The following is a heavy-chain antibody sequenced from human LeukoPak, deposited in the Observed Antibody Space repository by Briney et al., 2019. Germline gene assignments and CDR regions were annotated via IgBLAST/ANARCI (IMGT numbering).Heavy chain of an antibody. V-gene: IGHV1-2*02. CDR3: ARDGAGGDYESSDYYAYYFDY. CDR2: INPNSGAT. CDR1: EYTFTGYY. Sequence: VASVKVSCKASEYTFTGYYMHWVRQAPGQGLEWMGWINPNSGATTSAQKFQGRVTMTRDTSISTAYMELSRLRSDDTAVYYCARDGAGGDYESSDYYAYYFDYWGQGTLVTVSS. J-gene: IGHJ4*02. D-gene: IGHD3-22*01.